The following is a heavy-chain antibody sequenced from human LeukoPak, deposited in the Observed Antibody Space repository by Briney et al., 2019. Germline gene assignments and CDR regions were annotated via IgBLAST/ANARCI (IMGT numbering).Heavy chain of an antibody. CDR1: GGSFSGYY. CDR3: ARRRRGYSGYDSWPVDY. J-gene: IGHJ4*02. Sequence: SETLSPTCAVYGGSFSGYYWSWIRQPPGKGLEWIGEINHSGRTNYNPSLKSRGTISVDTSKNQFSLKLSSVTAADTAVYYCARRRRGYSGYDSWPVDYWGQGTLVTVSS. V-gene: IGHV4-34*01. CDR2: INHSGRT. D-gene: IGHD5-12*01.